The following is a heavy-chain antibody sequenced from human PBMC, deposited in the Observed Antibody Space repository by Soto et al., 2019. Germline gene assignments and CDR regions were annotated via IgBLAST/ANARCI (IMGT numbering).Heavy chain of an antibody. Sequence: SVKVSCKASGGTFSSYAISWVRQAPGQGLEWMGGIIPIFGTANYAQKFQGRVTITADESSSTAYMELSSLRSEDTAVYYCARGGDGYNLGVYFDYWGQGTLVTVSS. CDR3: ARGGDGYNLGVYFDY. CDR1: GGTFSSYA. J-gene: IGHJ4*02. V-gene: IGHV1-69*13. D-gene: IGHD5-12*01. CDR2: IIPIFGTA.